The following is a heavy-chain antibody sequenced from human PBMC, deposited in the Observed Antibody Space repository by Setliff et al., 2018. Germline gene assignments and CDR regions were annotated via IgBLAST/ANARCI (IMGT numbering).Heavy chain of an antibody. CDR1: GYTFSTYA. V-gene: IGHV1-2*02. CDR3: ARGGTTLTSYDY. Sequence: ASVKVSCKASGYTFSTYAMTWMRQAPGQGLEWMGWISPKSGGTNYGQKFQGRVTMTRDTSISTVYMELSRLRSDDTAVYYCARGGTTLTSYDYWGQGTLVTVSS. J-gene: IGHJ4*02. D-gene: IGHD4-4*01. CDR2: ISPKSGGT.